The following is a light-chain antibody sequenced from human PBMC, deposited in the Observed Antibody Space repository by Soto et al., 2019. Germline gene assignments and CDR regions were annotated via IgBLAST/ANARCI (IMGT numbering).Light chain of an antibody. CDR2: QAS. J-gene: IGKJ1*01. CDR1: RSLQTL. V-gene: IGKV1-5*03. Sequence: IEMTHSPSTLSTSVGDRFTITGRASRSLQTLLAWYQQKPGKVPKLLIYQASSLQNGVPARFIGSGSGTEFTLTISSLQPDDVATYYCQQYTCLWTFGPGTKVDI. CDR3: QQYTCLWT.